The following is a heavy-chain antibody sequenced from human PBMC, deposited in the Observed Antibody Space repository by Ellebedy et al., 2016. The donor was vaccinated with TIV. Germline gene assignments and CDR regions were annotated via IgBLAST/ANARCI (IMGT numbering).Heavy chain of an antibody. CDR3: ARDIGSGCPTAY. CDR2: IFPIFASA. J-gene: IGHJ4*02. D-gene: IGHD6-19*01. V-gene: IGHV1-69*13. Sequence: AASVQVSCKTSGGTFRNYSINWARQAPGQGLEWMGGIFPIFASANYAQKFQGRVTINADESATTVYMELNSLRSEDTAIYFCARDIGSGCPTAYWGQGTLVTVSS. CDR1: GGTFRNYS.